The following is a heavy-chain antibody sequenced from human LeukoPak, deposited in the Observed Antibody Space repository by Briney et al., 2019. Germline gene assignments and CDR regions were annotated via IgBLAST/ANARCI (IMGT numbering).Heavy chain of an antibody. V-gene: IGHV3-48*04. CDR1: GFSFSSYS. CDR3: AREPENYSDSSGYYFDAFDI. J-gene: IGHJ3*02. CDR2: IGSSTSTK. D-gene: IGHD3-22*01. Sequence: PGGSLRLSCAASGFSFSSYSMNWVRQAPGKGLEWVSYIGSSTSTKYYADSVKGRFTISRDNAKNSLYLQMNSLRAEDTAVYYCAREPENYSDSSGYYFDAFDIWGQGTMVTVSS.